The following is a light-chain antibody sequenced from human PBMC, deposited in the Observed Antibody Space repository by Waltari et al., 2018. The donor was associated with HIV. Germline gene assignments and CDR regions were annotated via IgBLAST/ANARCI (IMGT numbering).Light chain of an antibody. CDR3: ATWDDSLNAWV. J-gene: IGLJ3*02. V-gene: IGLV1-44*01. CDR1: RPNLRSKT. Sequence: QSVLTQPPSASGTPGPRVTISCSGSRPNLRSKTVTWYQLLPGTAPKLLIYSNNQRPSGVPDRFSGSKSGPSASLAISGLQSEDEADYYCATWDDSLNAWVFGGGTKLTVL. CDR2: SNN.